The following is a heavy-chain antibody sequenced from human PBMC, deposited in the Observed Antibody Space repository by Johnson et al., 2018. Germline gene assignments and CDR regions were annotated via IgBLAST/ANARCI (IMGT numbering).Heavy chain of an antibody. Sequence: VQLVESGGGVVKPGGSLRLSCAASGFSFNNAWMNWVRQAPGKGLEWVGRIKSETDGGTIDYAAPVKGRFTISRDDSERTLYLQMNSLKTEDTAVYYCTTDGQVHYYYYYMDVWGKGTTVTVSS. CDR1: GFSFNNAW. V-gene: IGHV3-15*07. CDR2: IKSETDGGTI. J-gene: IGHJ6*03. CDR3: TTDGQVHYYYYYMDV.